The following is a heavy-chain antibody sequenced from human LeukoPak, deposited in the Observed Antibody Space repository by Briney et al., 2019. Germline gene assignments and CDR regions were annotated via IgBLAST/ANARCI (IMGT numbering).Heavy chain of an antibody. CDR1: GFSFSDYW. V-gene: IGHV3-30*18. Sequence: PGGSLRLSCAASGFSFSDYWMTWVRQAPGKGLEWVAVISYDGSNKYYADSVKGRFTISRDNSKNTLYLQMNSLRAEDTAVYYCAKDEGDDYDSSGQSNWGQGTLVTVSS. D-gene: IGHD3-22*01. J-gene: IGHJ4*02. CDR3: AKDEGDDYDSSGQSN. CDR2: ISYDGSNK.